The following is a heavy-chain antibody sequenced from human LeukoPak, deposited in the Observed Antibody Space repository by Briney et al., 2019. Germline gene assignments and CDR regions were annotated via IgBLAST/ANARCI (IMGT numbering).Heavy chain of an antibody. CDR2: IYSGGST. J-gene: IGHJ4*02. CDR3: ARIGYRSSCFDY. Sequence: GGSLRLSCAASGFTVSSNYMSWVRQAPGKGLEWVSVIYSGGSTYYADSVKGRFTISRDNYKNTLYLQMNSLRAEDTAVYYCARIGYRSSCFDYWGQGTLVTVSS. V-gene: IGHV3-53*01. CDR1: GFTVSSNY. D-gene: IGHD6-13*01.